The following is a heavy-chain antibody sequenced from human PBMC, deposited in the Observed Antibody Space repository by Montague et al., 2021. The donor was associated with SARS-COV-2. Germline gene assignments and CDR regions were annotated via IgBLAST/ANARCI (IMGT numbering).Heavy chain of an antibody. CDR2: IFHSENT. CDR3: ARDRGAKTYDLLTGYYINYYYGVDV. CDR1: GDSISSSHW. D-gene: IGHD3-9*01. V-gene: IGHV4-4*02. J-gene: IGHJ6*02. Sequence: SETLSLTCAVSGDSISSSHWWTWVRQSPGKGLEWIGEIFHSENTNYNPSLKSRVIISLDMSKNQFSLTLTSVTAADTAVYYCARDRGAKTYDLLTGYYINYYYGVDVWGPGTPVTVFS.